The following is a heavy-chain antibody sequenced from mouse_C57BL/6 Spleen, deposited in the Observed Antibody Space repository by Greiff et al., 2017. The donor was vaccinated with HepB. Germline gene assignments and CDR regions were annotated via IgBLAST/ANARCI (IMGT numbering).Heavy chain of an antibody. CDR2: INPSSGYT. V-gene: IGHV1-7*01. J-gene: IGHJ4*01. Sequence: QVQLQQSGAELAKPGASVKLSCKASGYTFTSYWMHWVKQRPGQGLEWIGYINPSSGYTKYNQKFKEKATLTEDKSSSTAYMQLSSLTYEDSAVYYCAREGYDYDAPYAMDYWGQGTSVTVSS. CDR3: AREGYDYDAPYAMDY. D-gene: IGHD2-4*01. CDR1: GYTFTSYW.